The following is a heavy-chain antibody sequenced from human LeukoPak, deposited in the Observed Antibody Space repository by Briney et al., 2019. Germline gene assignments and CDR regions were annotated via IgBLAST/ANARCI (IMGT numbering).Heavy chain of an antibody. D-gene: IGHD6-13*01. CDR1: GFIFSSHW. V-gene: IGHV3-7*01. CDR3: ARDSEYSSSFAFDI. J-gene: IGHJ3*02. CDR2: INQDGSER. Sequence: PGGSLRLSCAASGFIFSSHWMTWVRQAPGKGLEWVANINQDGSERYYVDSVKGRFTISRDNAKNSLYLQMNSLRAEDTAVYYCARDSEYSSSFAFDIWGRGTMVTVSS.